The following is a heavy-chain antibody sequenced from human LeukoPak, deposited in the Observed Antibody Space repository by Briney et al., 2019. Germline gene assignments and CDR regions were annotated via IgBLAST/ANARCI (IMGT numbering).Heavy chain of an antibody. D-gene: IGHD1-26*01. CDR1: GYTFTSYD. V-gene: IGHV1-8*03. CDR2: VNPNSGNT. CDR3: ARGFGGSYDSWFDP. Sequence: ASVKVSCKASGYTFTSYDINWVRQATGQGLEWMGWVNPNSGNTGYAQKFQGRVTITRNTSISTAYMELSSLRSEDTAVYYCARGFGGSYDSWFDPWGQGTLVTVSS. J-gene: IGHJ5*02.